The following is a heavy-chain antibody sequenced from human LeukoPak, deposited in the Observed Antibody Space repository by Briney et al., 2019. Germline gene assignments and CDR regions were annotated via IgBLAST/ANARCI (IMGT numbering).Heavy chain of an antibody. CDR3: ARATLDN. J-gene: IGHJ4*02. Sequence: GGSLRLSCADSGFTVCSTYMSWVRQAPGKGLEWVSVIYSGGSTKYADSVKARFTISRDNSKNTVYLQMNNLRAEDTAVYYCARATLDNWGQGTLVTVSS. V-gene: IGHV3-53*01. CDR2: IYSGGST. CDR1: GFTVCSTY.